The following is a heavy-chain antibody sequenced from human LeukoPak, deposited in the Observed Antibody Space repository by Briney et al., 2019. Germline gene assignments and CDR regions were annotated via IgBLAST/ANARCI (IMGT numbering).Heavy chain of an antibody. D-gene: IGHD2-15*01. CDR1: GFTFSSYS. Sequence: GGSLRLSCSGSGFTFSSYSMHWVRQAPGKGLESVSSISYKGGATYYADSVKGRFSISRDDSKNTLYLQMSSLRTEDTAVYYCMKGFCIGAICYPGLGDYGGQGTLVTVSS. V-gene: IGHV3-64D*09. CDR2: ISYKGGAT. CDR3: MKGFCIGAICYPGLGDY. J-gene: IGHJ4*02.